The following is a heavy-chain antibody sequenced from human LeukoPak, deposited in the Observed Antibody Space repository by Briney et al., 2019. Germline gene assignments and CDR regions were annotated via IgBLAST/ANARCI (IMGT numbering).Heavy chain of an antibody. J-gene: IGHJ4*02. Sequence: PGGSLRLSCAASGFTVSSHYMSWVRQAPGKGLEWVSVIYSDGSTYYADSVKGRFTISRDTSKNTLYLQMNSLRAEDTAVYYCASAAPISEYTYVYDYWGQGTLVTVSS. V-gene: IGHV3-53*01. D-gene: IGHD5-18*01. CDR1: GFTVSSHY. CDR2: IYSDGST. CDR3: ASAAPISEYTYVYDY.